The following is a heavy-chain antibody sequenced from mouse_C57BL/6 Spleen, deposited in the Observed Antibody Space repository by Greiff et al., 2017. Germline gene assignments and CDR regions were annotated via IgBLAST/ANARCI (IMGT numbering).Heavy chain of an antibody. CDR2: ICTGGGT. Sequence: QVQLQQSGPGLVAPSQSLSITCTVSGFSLTSYAISWVRQPPGKGLEWLGVICTGGGTNYNSALKSRLSISKDNSKSQVFLKMNSMQTDDTARYYCARNSYDYEGYAMDYWGQGTSVTVSS. CDR1: GFSLTSYA. V-gene: IGHV2-9-1*01. D-gene: IGHD2-4*01. CDR3: ARNSYDYEGYAMDY. J-gene: IGHJ4*01.